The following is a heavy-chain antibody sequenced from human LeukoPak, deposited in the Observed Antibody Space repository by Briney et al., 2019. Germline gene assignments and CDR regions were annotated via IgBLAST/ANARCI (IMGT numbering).Heavy chain of an antibody. J-gene: IGHJ4*02. CDR2: ISSGSSAI. V-gene: IGHV3-21*04. D-gene: IGHD4-17*01. CDR3: AKKAHYDAYAKYFDY. Sequence: GGSLRLPCEASALTFTTYSMTWVRQAPEKGLEWVSSISSGSSAIFSADALKGRFTISRDDAKNLLYLDMNSLRAEDTAVYYCAKKAHYDAYAKYFDYWGQGTLVTVSS. CDR1: ALTFTTYS.